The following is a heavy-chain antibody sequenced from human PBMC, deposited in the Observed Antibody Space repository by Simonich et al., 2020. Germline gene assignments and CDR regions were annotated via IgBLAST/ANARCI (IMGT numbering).Heavy chain of an antibody. Sequence: QVQLVQSGAEVKKPGASVKVSCKASGYTFTGYYMHWVRQAPGQGLEGMGWNNPNSGGTNYPQKFQGRVTMTRDTSISTAYMELSRLRSDDTAVYYCARVRFEAFDIWGQGTMVTVSS. CDR1: GYTFTGYY. CDR3: ARVRFEAFDI. J-gene: IGHJ3*02. CDR2: NNPNSGGT. V-gene: IGHV1-2*02.